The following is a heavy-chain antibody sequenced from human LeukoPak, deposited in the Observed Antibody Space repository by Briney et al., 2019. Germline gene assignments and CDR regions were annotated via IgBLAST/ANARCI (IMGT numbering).Heavy chain of an antibody. Sequence: ASVKVSCKTFGYIFTDYYIHWVRQAPGQGLEWMGWINPKTGDTKSAQKFQRWVTMTRDTAINTAYMELNRLAPDDTAVYYCARGVYPHGVIVVVISDAFDIWGQGTMVTVSS. CDR2: INPKTGDT. J-gene: IGHJ3*02. D-gene: IGHD3-22*01. CDR3: ARGVYPHGVIVVVISDAFDI. V-gene: IGHV1-2*04. CDR1: GYIFTDYY.